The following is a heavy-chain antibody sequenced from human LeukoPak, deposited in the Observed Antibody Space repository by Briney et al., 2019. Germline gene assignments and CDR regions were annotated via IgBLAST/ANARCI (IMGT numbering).Heavy chain of an antibody. D-gene: IGHD3-3*01. J-gene: IGHJ4*02. CDR1: GGTFSSYA. Sequence: GASVKVSCKASGGTFSSYAISWVRQAPGQGLKWMGGIIPIFGTANYAQKFQGRVTITTDESTSTAYMELSSLRSEDTAVYYCASQYYDFWSGYSDDYWGQGTLVTVSS. V-gene: IGHV1-69*05. CDR3: ASQYYDFWSGYSDDY. CDR2: IIPIFGTA.